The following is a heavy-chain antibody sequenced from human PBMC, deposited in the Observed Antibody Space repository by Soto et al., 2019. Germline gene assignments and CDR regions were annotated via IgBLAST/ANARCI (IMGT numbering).Heavy chain of an antibody. D-gene: IGHD2-15*01. CDR3: VREPRYCSGGSCSIMGDAFDI. Sequence: VQLVESGGGLVQPGGSLRLSCVASGFSVTDIYMNWVRQAPGKGLEWVSVIYNEFTDYADSVRGRFSISTDSSKNALYLQMNSLRAEDSAVYYCVREPRYCSGGSCSIMGDAFDIWGQGTKVTVSS. CDR1: GFSVTDIY. CDR2: IYNEFT. V-gene: IGHV3-66*01. J-gene: IGHJ3*02.